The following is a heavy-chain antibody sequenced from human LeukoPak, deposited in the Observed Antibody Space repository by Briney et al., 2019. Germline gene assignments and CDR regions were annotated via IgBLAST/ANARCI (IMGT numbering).Heavy chain of an antibody. Sequence: GGSLRLSCTASGFTFNNYPMNWVRQTPGKGLECVSSISSQSSYRYYADSVKGRFTISRDNAKNSLYLQMNSLRAEDTAVYYCARVGTDYWGQGTLVTVSS. CDR3: ARVGTDY. CDR1: GFTFNNYP. CDR2: ISSQSSYR. D-gene: IGHD1-14*01. J-gene: IGHJ4*02. V-gene: IGHV3-21*01.